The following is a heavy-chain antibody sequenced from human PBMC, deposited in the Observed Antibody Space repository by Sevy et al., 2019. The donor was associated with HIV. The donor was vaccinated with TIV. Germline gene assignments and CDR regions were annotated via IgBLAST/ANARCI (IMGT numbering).Heavy chain of an antibody. CDR1: RFTFRDYA. V-gene: IGHV3-23*01. J-gene: IGHJ4*02. CDR3: AKAYCGGGGCYSNFDY. CDR2: ISGGGGTT. D-gene: IGHD2-15*01. Sequence: GGSLRLSCTASRFTFRDYAMTWVRQAPGKGLEWVSTISGGGGTTDYTDSVKGRFTISRDNSKNMLYLNMNSLRAEDTAVYYCAKAYCGGGGCYSNFDYWGQGTLVTVSS.